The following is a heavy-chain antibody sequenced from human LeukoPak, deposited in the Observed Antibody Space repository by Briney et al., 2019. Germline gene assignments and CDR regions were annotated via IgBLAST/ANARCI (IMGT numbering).Heavy chain of an antibody. CDR1: GFTFSSYS. Sequence: PGGSLRLSCAASGFTFSSYSMNRVRQAPGKGLEWVSSISSSSSYIYYADSVKGRFTISRDNAKNSLYLQMNSLRAEDTAVYYCARDEIAAAGAFDYWGQGTLVTVSS. CDR2: ISSSSSYI. D-gene: IGHD6-13*01. V-gene: IGHV3-21*01. CDR3: ARDEIAAAGAFDY. J-gene: IGHJ4*02.